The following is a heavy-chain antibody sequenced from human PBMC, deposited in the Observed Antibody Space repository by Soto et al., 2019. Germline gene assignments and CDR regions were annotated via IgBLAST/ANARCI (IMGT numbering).Heavy chain of an antibody. CDR2: IKQDGSEK. CDR3: ARDQYPYYCYYGMDV. D-gene: IGHD2-2*01. Sequence: EVQLVESGGGLVQPGGSLRLSCAASGFTFSSYWMSWVRQAPGKGLEWVANIKQDGSEKYYVDSVKGRFTISRDNAKNSLYLQMNSLRAEDTAVYYCARDQYPYYCYYGMDVWGQGTTVTVSS. CDR1: GFTFSSYW. J-gene: IGHJ6*02. V-gene: IGHV3-7*01.